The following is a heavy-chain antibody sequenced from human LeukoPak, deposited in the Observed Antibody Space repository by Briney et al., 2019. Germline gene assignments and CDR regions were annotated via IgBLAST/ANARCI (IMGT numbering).Heavy chain of an antibody. CDR1: GLTFSNYA. CDR3: AKWGDYDVLTGYYDPDY. CDR2: ITGSGGIT. V-gene: IGHV3-23*01. D-gene: IGHD3-9*01. J-gene: IGHJ4*02. Sequence: GGSLRLSCVASGLTFSNYAMSWVRQAPGKGLEWVSAITGSGGITYYADSVKGRFTISRDNSKNTLYLQMNSLRAEDTAVYYCAKWGDYDVLTGYYDPDYWGQGTLVTVSS.